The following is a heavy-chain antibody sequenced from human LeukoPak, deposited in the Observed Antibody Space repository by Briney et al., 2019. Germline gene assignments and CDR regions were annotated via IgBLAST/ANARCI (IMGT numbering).Heavy chain of an antibody. Sequence: PGGSLRLSCAASGFTFSSYAMHWVRQAPGKGLEWVAVISYDGRNKDYADSVKGRFSISRDNSKNTLYLQMNSLRVEDTAVYYCARDQGYCSGSSCLPTGTFDIWGQGTMVTVSS. CDR2: ISYDGRNK. CDR1: GFTFSSYA. J-gene: IGHJ3*02. V-gene: IGHV3-30*04. CDR3: ARDQGYCSGSSCLPTGTFDI. D-gene: IGHD2-15*01.